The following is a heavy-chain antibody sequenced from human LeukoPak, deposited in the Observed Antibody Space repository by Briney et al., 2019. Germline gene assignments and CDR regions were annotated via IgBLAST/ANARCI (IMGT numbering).Heavy chain of an antibody. CDR3: TRDGNGYYYYNYMDV. CDR1: GFRFHTYS. J-gene: IGHJ6*03. D-gene: IGHD1-14*01. CDR2: ISSSSDDI. Sequence: PGGSLRLSCAASGFRFHTYSMNWVRQAPGKGLEWISYISSSSDDIYHADSVKGRFTVSRDNAKNSLFLQMNSLSAEDTAVYYCTRDGNGYYYYNYMDVWGKGTTVTVSS. V-gene: IGHV3-48*01.